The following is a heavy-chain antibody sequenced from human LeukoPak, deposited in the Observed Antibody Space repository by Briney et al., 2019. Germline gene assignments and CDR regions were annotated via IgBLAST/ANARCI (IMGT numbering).Heavy chain of an antibody. V-gene: IGHV1-8*01. CDR3: ARPPGGSGSYAFDI. CDR2: MNPNSGNT. CDR1: GYTFTSYD. Sequence: ASVKVSCKASGYTFTSYDINWVRQATGQGLEWMGWMNPNSGNTGYAQKFQGRVTMTRNTSISTAYMELSSLRSEDTAVYYCARPPGGSGSYAFDIWGQGTMVTVSS. J-gene: IGHJ3*02. D-gene: IGHD3-10*01.